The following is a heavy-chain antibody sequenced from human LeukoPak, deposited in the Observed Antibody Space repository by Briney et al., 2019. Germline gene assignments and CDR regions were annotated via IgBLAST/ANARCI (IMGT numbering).Heavy chain of an antibody. CDR3: ARRYSSSWGNNWFDP. CDR2: IYYSGST. V-gene: IGHV4-39*01. CDR1: GGSISSYY. D-gene: IGHD6-13*01. J-gene: IGHJ5*02. Sequence: SETLSLTCTVSGGSISSYYWGWIRQPPGKGLEWIGSIYYSGSTYYNPSLKSRVTISVDTSKNQFSLKVSSATAADTAVYYCARRYSSSWGNNWFDPWGQGTLVTVSS.